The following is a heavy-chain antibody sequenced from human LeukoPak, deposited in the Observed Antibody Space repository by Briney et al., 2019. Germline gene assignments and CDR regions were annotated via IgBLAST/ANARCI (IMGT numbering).Heavy chain of an antibody. CDR2: ISGSGSST. Sequence: GSLRLSCAASGFTFSSYAMSWVRQAPGKGLEWVAAISGSGSSTYYADSVKGRFTISRDNSKNTLYLQMNSLRAEDTAVYYCARDQGYQLLPDYYYYYYMDVWGKGTTVTVSS. V-gene: IGHV3-23*01. D-gene: IGHD2-2*01. CDR3: ARDQGYQLLPDYYYYYYMDV. CDR1: GFTFSSYA. J-gene: IGHJ6*03.